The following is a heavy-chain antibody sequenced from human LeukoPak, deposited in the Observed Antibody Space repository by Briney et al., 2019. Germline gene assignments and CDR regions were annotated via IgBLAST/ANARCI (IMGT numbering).Heavy chain of an antibody. CDR1: GFTFSSYA. CDR2: ISYDGSNK. D-gene: IGHD3-10*01. V-gene: IGHV3-30-3*01. Sequence: HPGGSLRLSCAASGFTFSSYAMHWVRQAPGKGLEWVAVISYDGSNKYYADSVKGRFTISRDNSKNTLYLQMNSLRAEDTAVYYCARDCLPTLSDLLILQPNWFDPWGQGTLVTVSS. CDR3: ARDCLPTLSDLLILQPNWFDP. J-gene: IGHJ5*02.